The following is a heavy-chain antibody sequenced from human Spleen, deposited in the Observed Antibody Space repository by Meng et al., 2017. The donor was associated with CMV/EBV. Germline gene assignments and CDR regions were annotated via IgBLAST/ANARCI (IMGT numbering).Heavy chain of an antibody. V-gene: IGHV3-7*01. CDR2: IKQDGSEK. CDR3: ARVGGWATIAVTGYYFDY. Sequence: GGSLRLSCAASGFTFSPYRMSWVRQAPGKGLECVANIKQDGSEKEYVDSVKGRFTISRDNAKNSLYLQMNSLRAEDTAVYYCARVGGWATIAVTGYYFDYWGQGMLVTVSS. J-gene: IGHJ4*02. CDR1: GFTFSPYR. D-gene: IGHD6-19*01.